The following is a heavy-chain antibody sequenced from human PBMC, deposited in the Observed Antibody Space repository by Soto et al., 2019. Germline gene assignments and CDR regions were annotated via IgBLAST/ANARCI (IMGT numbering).Heavy chain of an antibody. Sequence: EVQLVESGGGLVQPGGSLRLSCAASRFTFSSYWMSWVRQAPGKGLEWVANIKQDGSEKYYVDSVKGRFTISRDNAKNSLYLQMNSLRAEDTAVYYCARGGAGEVTRPHWGQGTLVTVSS. D-gene: IGHD1-26*01. CDR2: IKQDGSEK. J-gene: IGHJ4*02. CDR3: ARGGAGEVTRPH. V-gene: IGHV3-7*01. CDR1: RFTFSSYW.